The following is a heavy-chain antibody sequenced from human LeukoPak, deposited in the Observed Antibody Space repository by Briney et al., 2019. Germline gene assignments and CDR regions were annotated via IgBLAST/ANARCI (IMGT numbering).Heavy chain of an antibody. Sequence: PSETLSLTCAVSGYSISSGYYWGWIRQPPGKGLEWIGRIYYDGRTFYNPSLQHRVTISSDTSKNQFSLKLTSVTAADTAVYFCTGLRKGRYFDWFLDYWGPGTLVTVSS. V-gene: IGHV4-38-2*01. D-gene: IGHD3-9*01. J-gene: IGHJ4*02. CDR1: GYSISSGYY. CDR3: TGLRKGRYFDWFLDY. CDR2: IYYDGRT.